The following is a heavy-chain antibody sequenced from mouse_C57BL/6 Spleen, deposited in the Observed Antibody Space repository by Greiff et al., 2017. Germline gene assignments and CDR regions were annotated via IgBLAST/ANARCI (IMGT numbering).Heavy chain of an antibody. Sequence: QVQLKESGPGLVQPSQSLSITCTVSGFSLTSYGVHWVRQSPGKGLEWLGVIWSGGSTDNNAAFISRLSISKENSKSQFFFKMNSLQADDTAIYYCARYYGSFYYYAMDYWGQGASVTVSS. D-gene: IGHD1-1*01. V-gene: IGHV2-2*01. J-gene: IGHJ4*01. CDR2: IWSGGST. CDR1: GFSLTSYG. CDR3: ARYYGSFYYYAMDY.